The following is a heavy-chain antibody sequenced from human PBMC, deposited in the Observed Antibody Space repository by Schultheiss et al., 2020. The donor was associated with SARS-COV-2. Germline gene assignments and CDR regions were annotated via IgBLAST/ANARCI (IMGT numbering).Heavy chain of an antibody. Sequence: GGSLRLSCAASGFTFSSYSMNWVRQAPGKGLEWVSSISSSSSYIYYADSVKGRFTISRDNAKNSLYLQMNSLRAEDTAVYYCARGSSWPRYFDYWGQGTLVTVSS. J-gene: IGHJ4*02. CDR1: GFTFSSYS. CDR3: ARGSSWPRYFDY. CDR2: ISSSSSYI. D-gene: IGHD6-13*01. V-gene: IGHV3-21*01.